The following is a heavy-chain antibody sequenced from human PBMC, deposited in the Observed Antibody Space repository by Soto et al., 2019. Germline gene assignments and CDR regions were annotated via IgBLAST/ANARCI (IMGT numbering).Heavy chain of an antibody. J-gene: IGHJ4*02. Sequence: QVQLVESGGGVVQPGRSLRLSCAASGFNFSTYGVHWVRQAPGKGLEWVGVISYDGSEKYSADSVKGRFTISRDNSKDTLYLQRNSLTVEDTAGYYCANDVRGSPDYWGQGTLVTASS. CDR2: ISYDGSEK. V-gene: IGHV3-30*18. CDR3: ANDVRGSPDY. CDR1: GFNFSTYG. D-gene: IGHD3-10*01.